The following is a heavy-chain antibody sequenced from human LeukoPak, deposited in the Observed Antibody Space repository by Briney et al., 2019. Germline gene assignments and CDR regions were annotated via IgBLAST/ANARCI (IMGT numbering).Heavy chain of an antibody. D-gene: IGHD1-1*01. CDR2: ISGSGGST. J-gene: IGHJ4*02. V-gene: IGHV3-74*01. Sequence: GGTLRLSCAASGFTFSSYRMNWVRQAPGKGLEWVSAISGSGGSTTYADSVKGRFTISRDNAKNTLYLQMNSLRAEDTAVYFCASGELDSLYYFDYWGQGTLVTVSS. CDR1: GFTFSSYR. CDR3: ASGELDSLYYFDY.